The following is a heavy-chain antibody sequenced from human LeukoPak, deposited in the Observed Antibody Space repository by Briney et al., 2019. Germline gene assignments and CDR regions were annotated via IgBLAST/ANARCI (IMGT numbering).Heavy chain of an antibody. CDR3: ARAKEMATISFFDP. CDR2: ISSSGSTI. D-gene: IGHD5-24*01. V-gene: IGHV3-48*03. CDR1: GFTFSSYE. Sequence: GGSLRLSCAASGFTFSSYEMNWVRQAPGKGLEWVSYISSSGSTIYYADSVKGRFTISRDNAKNSLYLQMNSLRAEDTAVYHCARAKEMATISFFDPWGQGTLVHVS. J-gene: IGHJ5*02.